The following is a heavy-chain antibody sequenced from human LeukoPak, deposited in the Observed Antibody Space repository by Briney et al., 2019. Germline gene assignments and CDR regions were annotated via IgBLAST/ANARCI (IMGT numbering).Heavy chain of an antibody. V-gene: IGHV4-4*07. CDR2: IYTSGST. CDR3: ARDPGLRGYSYYFDY. CDR1: GGSISSYY. Sequence: SETLSLTCTVSGGSISSYYWSWIRQPAGEGLEWIGRIYTSGSTNYNPSLKSRVTMSVDTSKNQFSLKLSSVTAADTAVYYCARDPGLRGYSYYFDYWGQGTLVTVSS. D-gene: IGHD2-21*01. J-gene: IGHJ4*02.